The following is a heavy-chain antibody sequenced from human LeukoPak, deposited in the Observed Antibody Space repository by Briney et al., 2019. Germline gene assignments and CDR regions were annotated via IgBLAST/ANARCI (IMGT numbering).Heavy chain of an antibody. J-gene: IGHJ5*02. V-gene: IGHV4-34*01. CDR3: ARGRGYCSSTSCYGSWFDP. CDR2: INHSGST. D-gene: IGHD2-2*01. Sequence: KTSETLSLTCAVYGGSSSGYYWSWIRQPPGKGLEWIGEINHSGSTNYNPSLKSRVTISVDTSKNQFSLKLSSVTAADTAVYYCARGRGYCSSTSCYGSWFDPWGQGTLVTVSS. CDR1: GGSSSGYY.